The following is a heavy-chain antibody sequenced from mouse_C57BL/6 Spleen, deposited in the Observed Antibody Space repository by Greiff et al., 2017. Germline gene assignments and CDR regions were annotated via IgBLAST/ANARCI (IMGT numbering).Heavy chain of an antibody. CDR1: GFTFSSYA. CDR3: TRDGYYDYDSFDY. CDR2: ISSGGDYI. J-gene: IGHJ2*01. Sequence: DVKLQESGEGLVKPGGSLKLSCAASGFTFSSYAMSWVRQTPEKRLEWVAYISSGGDYIYYADTVKGRFTISRDNARNTLYLQMSSLKSEDTAMYYCTRDGYYDYDSFDYWGQGTTLTVSS. D-gene: IGHD2-4*01. V-gene: IGHV5-9-1*02.